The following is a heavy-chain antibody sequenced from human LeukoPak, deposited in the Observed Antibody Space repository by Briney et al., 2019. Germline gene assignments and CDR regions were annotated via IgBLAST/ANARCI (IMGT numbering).Heavy chain of an antibody. Sequence: SETLSLTCTVSGGSISSGDYYWSWIRQPPGKGLEWIGYTYYSGSTYYNPSLKSRVTISVDTSKNQFSLKLSSVTAADTAVYYCARANGDSIYYYYYYMDVWGKGTTVTVSS. CDR1: GGSISSGDYY. J-gene: IGHJ6*03. CDR2: TYYSGST. V-gene: IGHV4-30-4*08. CDR3: ARANGDSIYYYYYYMDV. D-gene: IGHD4-17*01.